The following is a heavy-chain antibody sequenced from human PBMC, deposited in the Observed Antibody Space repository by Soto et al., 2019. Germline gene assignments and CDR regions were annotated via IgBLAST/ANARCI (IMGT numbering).Heavy chain of an antibody. D-gene: IGHD3-10*01. CDR3: VRDRYSSSGWFDP. CDR1: GDSVSSYSAA. Sequence: SQTLSLTCAISGDSVSSYSAAWNWLRQSPSGGLEWLGRTYYRSRFFSDYAESVKSRIIINPDTSKNQFSLQLKSVTPEDTAVYYCVRDRYSSSGWFDPWGQGTPVTVSS. V-gene: IGHV6-1*01. J-gene: IGHJ5*02. CDR2: TYYRSRFFS.